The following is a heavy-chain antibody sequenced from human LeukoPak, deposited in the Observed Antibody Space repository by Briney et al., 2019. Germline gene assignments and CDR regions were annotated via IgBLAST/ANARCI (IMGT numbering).Heavy chain of an antibody. Sequence: GASVKVSCKASGGTFSSYAISWVRQAPGQGLEWMGGIIPIFGTANYAQKFQGRATITTDESTSTAYMELSSLRSEDTAVYYCARARAVVPAAVYYYYYMDVWGKGTTVTVSS. V-gene: IGHV1-69*05. D-gene: IGHD2-2*01. J-gene: IGHJ6*03. CDR2: IIPIFGTA. CDR3: ARARAVVPAAVYYYYYMDV. CDR1: GGTFSSYA.